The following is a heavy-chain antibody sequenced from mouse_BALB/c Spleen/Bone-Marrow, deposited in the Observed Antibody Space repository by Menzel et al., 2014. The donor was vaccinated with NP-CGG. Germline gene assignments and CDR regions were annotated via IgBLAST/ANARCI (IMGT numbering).Heavy chain of an antibody. J-gene: IGHJ2*01. CDR1: GYTFTSFW. CDR2: INPSNGRT. V-gene: IGHV1S81*02. D-gene: IGHD1-1*01. Sequence: QVQLQQSGAELVKPGASVKLSCKASGYTFTSFWMHWVMLRPGQGFEWIGEINPSNGRTNYNEKFKRKATLTVDKSSSTAYMQLSSLTSEDSAVYYCTNYGYYWGRSTTITVSS. CDR3: TNYGYY.